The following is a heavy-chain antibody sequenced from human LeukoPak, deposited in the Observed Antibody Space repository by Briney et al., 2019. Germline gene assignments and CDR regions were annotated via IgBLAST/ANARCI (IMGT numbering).Heavy chain of an antibody. Sequence: PGGSLRLSCAASGFTFSSYAMSWVRQAPGKGLEWVSAISGSGGSTYYADSVKGRFTISRDNSKNTLYLQMSSLRAEDTAVYYCAKGGSKQWLASGPDYWGQGTLVTVSS. CDR3: AKGGSKQWLASGPDY. V-gene: IGHV3-23*01. CDR2: ISGSGGST. D-gene: IGHD6-19*01. CDR1: GFTFSSYA. J-gene: IGHJ4*02.